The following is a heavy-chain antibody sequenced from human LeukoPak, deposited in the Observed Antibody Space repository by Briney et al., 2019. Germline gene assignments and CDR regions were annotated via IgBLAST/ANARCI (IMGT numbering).Heavy chain of an antibody. CDR1: GFTFSTSA. CDR3: ARDPLRYLRVGHYDY. CDR2: IDYDSSHI. D-gene: IGHD3-9*01. Sequence: PGESLRLSCAASGFTFSTSAMNWVRQVPGKGLEWVSSIDYDSSHIYYAASVRGRFTISRDNARNPVYLQMNSLRVEDTAVYYCARDPLRYLRVGHYDYWGQGTLVAVSS. J-gene: IGHJ4*02. V-gene: IGHV3-21*01.